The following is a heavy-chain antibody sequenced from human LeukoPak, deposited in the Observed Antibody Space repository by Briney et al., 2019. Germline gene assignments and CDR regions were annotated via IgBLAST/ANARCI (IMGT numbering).Heavy chain of an antibody. CDR3: ARRKDYYDSSGYFQ. Sequence: SETLSLTCTVSGGSFNSYYWSWIRQPPGKGLEWIGYIFYRGSTTYNPSLKSRVTISVDTSKSQFSLKLSSVTAADTAVYYCARRKDYYDSSGYFQWGQGTLVTVSS. J-gene: IGHJ4*02. CDR1: GGSFNSYY. CDR2: IFYRGST. D-gene: IGHD3-22*01. V-gene: IGHV4-59*08.